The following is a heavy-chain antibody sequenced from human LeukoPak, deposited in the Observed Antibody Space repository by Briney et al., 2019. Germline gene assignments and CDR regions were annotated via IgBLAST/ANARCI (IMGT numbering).Heavy chain of an antibody. CDR3: ASVVPGIAAADRPDAFDI. V-gene: IGHV4-59*01. D-gene: IGHD6-13*01. CDR1: GGSISSYY. J-gene: IGHJ3*02. Sequence: SETLSLTCTVSGGSISSYYWSWVRQPPGKGLEWIGYIYYSGSTNYNPSLKSRVTISVDTSKNQFSLKLSSVTAADTAVYYCASVVPGIAAADRPDAFDIWGQGTMVTVSS. CDR2: IYYSGST.